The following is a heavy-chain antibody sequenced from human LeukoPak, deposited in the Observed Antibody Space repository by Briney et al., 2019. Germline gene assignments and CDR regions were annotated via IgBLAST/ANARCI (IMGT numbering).Heavy chain of an antibody. D-gene: IGHD6-6*01. CDR3: ARGGAARPDY. Sequence: GGSLRLSCAASGFTFSSYEMNWVRQAPGKGLEWVSYISSTSSNIAYADSVKGRFAISRDNVRNILYLQINSLRVGDTSVYYCARGGAARPDYWGQGTLVIVSS. CDR2: ISSTSSNI. J-gene: IGHJ4*02. V-gene: IGHV3-48*03. CDR1: GFTFSSYE.